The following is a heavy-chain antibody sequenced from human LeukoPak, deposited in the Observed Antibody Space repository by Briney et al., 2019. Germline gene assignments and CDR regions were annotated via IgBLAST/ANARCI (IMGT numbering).Heavy chain of an antibody. CDR1: GFTFSNYN. CDR2: ITSSSNTV. V-gene: IGHV3-48*01. D-gene: IGHD6-19*01. Sequence: PAGSLRLSCAASGFTFSNYNMFWARQAPGKGLEWVSYITSSSNTVHYADSVKGRFTLSRDNAKSSLYLQMNSLRAEDTAIYYCARLLSGWYLADYWGQGTLVTVSS. J-gene: IGHJ4*02. CDR3: ARLLSGWYLADY.